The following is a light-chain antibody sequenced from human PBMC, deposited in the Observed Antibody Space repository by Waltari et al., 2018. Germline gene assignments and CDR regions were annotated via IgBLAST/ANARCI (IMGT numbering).Light chain of an antibody. V-gene: IGLV2-14*03. CDR2: DVS. CDR1: SSDVGGYNY. Sequence: QSALTQPASVSGSPGQSIPISCTGTSSDVGGYNYVSWYQQHPGKAPKLLIYDVSNRPSGVSNRFSGSKSGNTASLTISGLQAEDEADYYCSSYTSSSTPWVFGTGTKVTVL. J-gene: IGLJ1*01. CDR3: SSYTSSSTPWV.